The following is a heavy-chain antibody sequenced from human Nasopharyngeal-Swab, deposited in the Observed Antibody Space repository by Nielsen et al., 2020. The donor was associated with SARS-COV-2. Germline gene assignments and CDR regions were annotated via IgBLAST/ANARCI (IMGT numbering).Heavy chain of an antibody. J-gene: IGHJ4*02. D-gene: IGHD6-13*01. CDR1: GYSFTSNW. V-gene: IGHV5-51*01. CDR2: IYPGDSDT. Sequence: GESLKISCKGSGYSFTSNWIGWVRQMPGKGLEWMGIIYPGDSDTRYSPPFQGQVTISADKSISTAYLHWSSLKASDTAMYYCERHEGYTSSWDWGQGTLVTVSS. CDR3: ERHEGYTSSWD.